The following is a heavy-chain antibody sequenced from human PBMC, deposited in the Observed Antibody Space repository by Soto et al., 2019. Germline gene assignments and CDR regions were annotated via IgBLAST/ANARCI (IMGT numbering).Heavy chain of an antibody. J-gene: IGHJ5*02. V-gene: IGHV1-18*01. D-gene: IGHD5-18*01. Sequence: GASVKVSCKASGYTFTSYGISWVRQAPGQGLEWMGWISAYNGNTNYAQKLQGRVTMTTDTSTSTAYMELRSLRSDDTAVYYCAREGRVDTAMVTFDPWGQGTLVTVSS. CDR1: GYTFTSYG. CDR3: AREGRVDTAMVTFDP. CDR2: ISAYNGNT.